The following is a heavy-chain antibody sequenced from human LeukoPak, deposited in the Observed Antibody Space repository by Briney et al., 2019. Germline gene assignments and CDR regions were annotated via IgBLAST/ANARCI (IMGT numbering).Heavy chain of an antibody. CDR3: ARVRSSSWYNWFDP. Sequence: PGGSLRLSCAASGFIFSTYAMSWVRQAPGKGLEWVSTISGSGGSTYYTDSVKGRFTISRDNSKNTLYLQMNSLRAEDTAVYYCARVRSSSWYNWFDPWGQGTLVTVSS. CDR1: GFIFSTYA. J-gene: IGHJ5*02. D-gene: IGHD6-13*01. CDR2: ISGSGGST. V-gene: IGHV3-23*01.